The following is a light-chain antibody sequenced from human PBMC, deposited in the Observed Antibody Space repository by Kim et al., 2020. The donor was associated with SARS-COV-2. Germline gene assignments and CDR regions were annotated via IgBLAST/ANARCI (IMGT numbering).Light chain of an antibody. Sequence: EIVLTQSPATLSLSPGERATLSCRASQSVISNLGWYQQKPGQAPRLLIYDASNRATGIPARFSGSGSGTDFILTISSLEPEDFAIYYCQQRSNWPLTFGGGTKVDIK. J-gene: IGKJ4*01. CDR2: DAS. CDR1: QSVISN. V-gene: IGKV3-11*01. CDR3: QQRSNWPLT.